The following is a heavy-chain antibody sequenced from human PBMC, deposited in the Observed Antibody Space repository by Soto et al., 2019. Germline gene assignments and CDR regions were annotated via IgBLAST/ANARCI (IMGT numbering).Heavy chain of an antibody. J-gene: IGHJ4*02. CDR2: IYYSGST. CDR3: ADETYYYDSSGYYENWIFDY. CDR1: GGSIISSSYY. Sequence: TSETLSLTCTVSGGSIISSSYYWGWIRQPPGKGLEWIGSIYYSGSTYYNPSLKSRVTISVDTSKNQFSLKLSPVTAADTAVYYCADETYYYDSSGYYENWIFDYWGQGTLVTVSS. V-gene: IGHV4-39*01. D-gene: IGHD3-22*01.